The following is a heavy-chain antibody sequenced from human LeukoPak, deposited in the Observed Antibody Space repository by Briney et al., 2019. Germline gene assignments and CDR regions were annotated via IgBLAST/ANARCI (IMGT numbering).Heavy chain of an antibody. D-gene: IGHD5-18*01. CDR2: IRSKAYGGTT. CDR1: GFTFGDYA. V-gene: IGHV3-49*03. CDR3: TRRGYSYGSAFFGY. Sequence: GGSLRLSCTASGFTFGDYAMSWFRQAPGKGLEWVGFIRSKAYGGTTEYAASVKGRFTISRDDSKSIAYLQMNSLKTEDTAVYYCTRRGYSYGSAFFGYWGQGTLVTVSP. J-gene: IGHJ4*02.